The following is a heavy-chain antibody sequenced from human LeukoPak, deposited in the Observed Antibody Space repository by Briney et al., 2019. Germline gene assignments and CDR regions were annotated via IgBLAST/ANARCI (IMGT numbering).Heavy chain of an antibody. V-gene: IGHV4-34*01. J-gene: IGHJ5*02. D-gene: IGHD3-16*01. CDR3: ARGGGLGNWFDP. CDR2: INHSGST. Sequence: PSETLSLTCAVYGGSFSGYYWSWIRQPPGKGLERIGEINHSGSTNYNPSLKSRVTISVDTSKNQFSLKLSSVTAADTAVYYCARGGGLGNWFDPWGQGTLVTVSS. CDR1: GGSFSGYY.